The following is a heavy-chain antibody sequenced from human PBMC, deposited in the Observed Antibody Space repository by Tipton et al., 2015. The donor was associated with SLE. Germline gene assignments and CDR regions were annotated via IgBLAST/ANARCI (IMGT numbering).Heavy chain of an antibody. D-gene: IGHD6-13*01. CDR1: GFTLSSYG. CDR2: ISYDGSNK. Sequence: QVQLVQSGGGVVQPGRSLRLSCAASGFTLSSYGMHWVRQAPGKGLEWVAVISYDGSNKNYADSVKGRFTISRDNSKNTLYLQMNSLRGDDTALYYCARSTSWVCDYWGQGTLVTVSS. V-gene: IGHV3-30*03. J-gene: IGHJ4*02. CDR3: ARSTSWVCDY.